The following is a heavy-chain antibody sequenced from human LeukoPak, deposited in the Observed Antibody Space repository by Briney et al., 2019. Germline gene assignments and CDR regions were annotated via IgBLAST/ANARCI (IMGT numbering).Heavy chain of an antibody. CDR3: ARARIQLWLHSGPFDY. Sequence: PSETLSLTCAVYGESFSGYYWNWIRQPPGKGLEWIGEINHSGSTTNHNPSLKSRVTMSVDTSKNQFSLKLSSVTAADTAVYYCARARIQLWLHSGPFDYWGQGTLVTVSS. J-gene: IGHJ4*02. CDR1: GESFSGYY. D-gene: IGHD5-18*01. CDR2: INHSGSTT. V-gene: IGHV4-34*01.